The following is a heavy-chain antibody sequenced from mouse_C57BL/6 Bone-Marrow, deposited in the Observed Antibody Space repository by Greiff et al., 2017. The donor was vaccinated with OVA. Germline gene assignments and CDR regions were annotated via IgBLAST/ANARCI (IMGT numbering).Heavy chain of an antibody. D-gene: IGHD2-2*01. CDR2: IDPSDSYT. CDR1: GYTFTSYW. V-gene: IGHV1-50*01. CDR3: ARGPMVTTGRPRFAY. Sequence: QVQLQQPGAELVKPGASVKLSCKASGYTFTSYWMQWVKQRPGQGLEWIGEIDPSDSYTNYNQKFKGKATLTVDTSSSTAYMQLSSLTSEDSAVYYCARGPMVTTGRPRFAYWGQGTLVTVSA. J-gene: IGHJ3*01.